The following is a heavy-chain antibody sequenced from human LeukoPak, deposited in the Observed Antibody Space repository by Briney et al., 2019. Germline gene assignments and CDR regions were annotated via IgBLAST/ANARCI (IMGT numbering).Heavy chain of an antibody. CDR1: GYSISSGYF. J-gene: IGHJ5*02. Sequence: SETLSLTCTVSGYSISSGYFWSWIRQPPGKGLEWIGEINHSGSTNYNPSLKSRVTISVDTSKNQFSLKLSSVTAADTAVYYCASEGIRGVTYWFDPWGQGTLVTVSS. CDR3: ASEGIRGVTYWFDP. CDR2: INHSGST. D-gene: IGHD3-10*01. V-gene: IGHV4-38-2*02.